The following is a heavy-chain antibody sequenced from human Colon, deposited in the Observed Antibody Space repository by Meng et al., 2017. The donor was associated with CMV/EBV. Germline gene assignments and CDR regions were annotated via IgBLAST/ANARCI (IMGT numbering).Heavy chain of an antibody. CDR1: GLTFNGYG. D-gene: IGHD4-11*01. CDR3: AREGFSNFDY. CDR2: IGSDGSIK. J-gene: IGHJ4*02. Sequence: GESLKISCAASGLTFNGYGLHWVRQAPGKGLEWVAFIGSDGSIKRYSDSVKGRFNISRDNSKNTLWLQMHSLRPEDMALYYCAREGFSNFDYWGQGTLVTVSS. V-gene: IGHV3-30*02.